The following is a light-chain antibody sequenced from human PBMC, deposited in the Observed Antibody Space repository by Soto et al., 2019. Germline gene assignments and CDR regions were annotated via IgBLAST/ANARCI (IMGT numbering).Light chain of an antibody. J-gene: IGKJ1*01. CDR1: QDIHNY. CDR2: AAS. CDR3: QHYYNYPWT. Sequence: AVLLTQSPSSFSASTGDRATITCRASQDIHNYLAWYQQVPGKAPNLLLYAASILQTGVPSRFIGSGSGTDFTLTIDGLQSEDFATYFCQHYYNYPWTFGQGTTVE. V-gene: IGKV1-8*01.